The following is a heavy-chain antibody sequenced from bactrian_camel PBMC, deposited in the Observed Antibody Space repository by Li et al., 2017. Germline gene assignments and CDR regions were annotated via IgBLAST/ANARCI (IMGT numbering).Heavy chain of an antibody. V-gene: IGHV3S26*01. CDR3: ARILGVGYPN. J-gene: IGHJ4*01. CDR1: GYTVSSLC. D-gene: IGHD5*01. Sequence: HVQLVESGGGLVQPGGSLRLSCSVSGYTVSSLCMAWLRQYPGKRREVILSIDRAGRTSYSEFVKGRFTISKDNSKYTAYLQMNSLKPEDTALYYCARILGVGYPNWGQGTQVTVS. CDR2: IDRAGRT.